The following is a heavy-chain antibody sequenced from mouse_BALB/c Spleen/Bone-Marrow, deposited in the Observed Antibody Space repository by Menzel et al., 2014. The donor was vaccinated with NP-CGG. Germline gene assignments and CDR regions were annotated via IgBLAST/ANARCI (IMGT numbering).Heavy chain of an antibody. V-gene: IGHV6-6*02. CDR2: IRLKSNNYAT. D-gene: IGHD2-3*01. J-gene: IGHJ2*01. Sequence: EVKVEESGGGLVQPGGSMKLSCVASGFTSSNFWMNWVRQSPEKGLEWVAEIRLKSNNYATHYAESVKGRFTISREDSKSSVYLQMNNLRTEDTGIYYCIREVHDRYVGVFDYWGQGTTLTVSS. CDR1: GFTSSNFW. CDR3: IREVHDRYVGVFDY.